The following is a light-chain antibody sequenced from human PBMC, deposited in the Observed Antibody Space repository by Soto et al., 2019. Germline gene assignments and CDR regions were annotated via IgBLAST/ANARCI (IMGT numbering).Light chain of an antibody. CDR2: AAS. CDR1: QGISSY. Sequence: IRMTQSPSSLSASTGDRVTITCRASQGISSYLAWYQQKPGKAPKLLIYAASTLQSGVPSRFSGSGSGTDFTLTISSLQPEDIATYYCQQYDNLPLTFGGGTKVDIK. J-gene: IGKJ4*01. CDR3: QQYDNLPLT. V-gene: IGKV1-8*01.